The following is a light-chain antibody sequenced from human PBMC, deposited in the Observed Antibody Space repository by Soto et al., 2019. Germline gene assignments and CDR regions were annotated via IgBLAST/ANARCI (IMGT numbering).Light chain of an antibody. CDR1: QSVSRN. CDR3: QQYNNWPTWA. Sequence: EIVMTQSPATLSVSPGERATLSCRASQSVSRNIAWYQQKPGQAPRLLIYGASTRAIGIPARFSGSGSGTEFTLDISGLQSEDFAVYYCQQYNNWPTWAFGQGPKVEIK. V-gene: IGKV3-15*01. CDR2: GAS. J-gene: IGKJ1*01.